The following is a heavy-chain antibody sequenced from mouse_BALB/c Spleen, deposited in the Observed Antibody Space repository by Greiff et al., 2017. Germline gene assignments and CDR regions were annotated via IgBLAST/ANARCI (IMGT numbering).Heavy chain of an antibody. CDR2: ISYDGSN. CDR1: GYSITSGYY. CDR3: AKDYGSSYEDYAMDY. J-gene: IGHJ4*01. Sequence: EVKLMESGPGLVKPSQSLSLTCSVTGYSITSGYYWNWIRQFPGNKLEWMGYISYDGSNNYNPSLKNRISITRDTSKNQFFLKLNSVTTEDTATYYCAKDYGSSYEDYAMDYWGQGTSVTVSS. V-gene: IGHV3-6*02. D-gene: IGHD1-1*01.